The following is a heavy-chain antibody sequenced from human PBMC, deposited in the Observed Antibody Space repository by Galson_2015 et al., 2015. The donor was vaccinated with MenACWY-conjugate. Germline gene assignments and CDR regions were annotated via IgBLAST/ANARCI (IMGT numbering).Heavy chain of an antibody. CDR3: ARVFDTWYMDV. CDR1: GFTFGTYG. D-gene: IGHD3-3*01. V-gene: IGHV3-33*08. CDR2: IWDDGSYK. Sequence: SLRLSCAASGFTFGTYGIHWVRQAPAKGLEWVALIWDDGSYKYYADSVKGRFTISRDNSKNTLYLQMNSLRAEDTAVYYCARVFDTWYMDVWGKGPRSPSP. J-gene: IGHJ6*03.